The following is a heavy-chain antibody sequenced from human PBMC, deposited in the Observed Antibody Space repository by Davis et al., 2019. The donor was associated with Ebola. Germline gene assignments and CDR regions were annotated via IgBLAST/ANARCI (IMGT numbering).Heavy chain of an antibody. CDR2: ISVRSIT. D-gene: IGHD4-17*01. CDR3: AKVHPPTTMTTSWFDP. Sequence: GESLKISCAASGFIFSSYAMSWVRQAPGKGLEWVSSISVRSITYHADSVKGRFTISRDNSKNTLYLQMNSLRAEDTAVYYCAKVHPPTTMTTSWFDPRGQGTLVTVSS. J-gene: IGHJ5*02. CDR1: GFIFSSYA. V-gene: IGHV3-23*01.